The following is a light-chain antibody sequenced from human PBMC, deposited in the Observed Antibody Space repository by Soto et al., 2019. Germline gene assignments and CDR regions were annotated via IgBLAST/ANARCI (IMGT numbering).Light chain of an antibody. CDR1: QSVSSY. CDR3: QQRSNWPYT. V-gene: IGKV3-11*01. Sequence: EIVLTQSPGTLSLSPGERATLSCRASQSVSSYLAWYQQKPGQAPRLPIYDASNRATGIPARFSGSGSGTDFTLTISSLEPEDFAVYYCQQRSNWPYTFGQGTKVDIK. CDR2: DAS. J-gene: IGKJ2*01.